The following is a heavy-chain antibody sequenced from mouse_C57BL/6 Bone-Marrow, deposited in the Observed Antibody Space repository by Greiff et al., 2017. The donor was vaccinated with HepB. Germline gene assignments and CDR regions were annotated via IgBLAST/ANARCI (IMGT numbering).Heavy chain of an antibody. V-gene: IGHV10-1*01. D-gene: IGHD2-1*01. Sequence: EVHLVESGGGLVQPKGSLKLSCAASGFSFNTYAMNWVRQAPGKGLEWVARIRSKSNNYATYYADSVKDRFTISRDDSESMLYLQMNNLKTEDTAMYYCVRQKGGNRYYAMDYWGQGTSVTVSS. CDR3: VRQKGGNRYYAMDY. J-gene: IGHJ4*01. CDR2: IRSKSNNYAT. CDR1: GFSFNTYA.